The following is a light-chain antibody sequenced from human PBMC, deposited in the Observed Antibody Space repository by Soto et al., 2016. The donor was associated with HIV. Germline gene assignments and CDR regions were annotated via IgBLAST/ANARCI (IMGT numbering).Light chain of an antibody. Sequence: DVVMTQSPLSLPVTLGQPASISCRSSRSLVHSDGNTYLTWFQQRPGQSPRRLIYRVSNRDSGVPDRFSGSGSGTDFTLQISRVEAEDVGVYYCMQGTHWLGYTFGQGTKLEIK. CDR3: MQGTHWLGYT. J-gene: IGKJ2*01. V-gene: IGKV2-30*02. CDR2: RVS. CDR1: RSLVHSDGNTY.